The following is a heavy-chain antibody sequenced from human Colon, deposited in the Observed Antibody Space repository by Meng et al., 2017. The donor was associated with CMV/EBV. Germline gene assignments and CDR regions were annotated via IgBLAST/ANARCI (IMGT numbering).Heavy chain of an antibody. CDR3: ARDRSGLRFLEWLNYYYYGMDV. J-gene: IGHJ6*02. V-gene: IGHV3-7*01. CDR2: IKQDGSEK. Sequence: GGSLRLSCAASGFTFSSYWMSWVRQAPGKGLEWVANIKQDGSEKYYVDSVKGRFTISRDNAKNSLYLQMNSLRAEDTAVYYCARDRSGLRFLEWLNYYYYGMDVWGQGTTVTVSS. D-gene: IGHD3-3*01. CDR1: GFTFSSYW.